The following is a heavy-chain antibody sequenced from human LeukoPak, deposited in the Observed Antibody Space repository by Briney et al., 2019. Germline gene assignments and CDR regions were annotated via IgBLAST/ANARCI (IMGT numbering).Heavy chain of an antibody. CDR3: AKGGQGNGPSSGAIYDMDV. CDR1: GSTFSGYD. Sequence: GRSLSLSCAASGSTFSGYDMHWFRQAPGKGLEWVAVISYDGSNRDYVDSVKGRFTISRDNSKNTLSLQLTSLRADDTAVYYCAKGGQGNGPSSGAIYDMDVWGQATTVTVSS. V-gene: IGHV3-30*18. J-gene: IGHJ6*02. D-gene: IGHD1-26*01. CDR2: ISYDGSNR.